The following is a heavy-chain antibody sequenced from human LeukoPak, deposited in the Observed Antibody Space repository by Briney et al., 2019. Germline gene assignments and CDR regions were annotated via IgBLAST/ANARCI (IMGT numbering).Heavy chain of an antibody. V-gene: IGHV3-9*01. CDR2: ISWNSGSI. CDR3: ARPGGYGSIDY. CDR1: GFTVDDYA. D-gene: IGHD5-12*01. J-gene: IGHJ4*02. Sequence: GGSLRLSCADSGFTVDDYAMHWVRQAPGKGLEWVSGISWNSGSIGYADSVKGRFTISRDNAKNSLYLQMNSLRAEDTALYYCARPGGYGSIDYWGQGTLVTVSS.